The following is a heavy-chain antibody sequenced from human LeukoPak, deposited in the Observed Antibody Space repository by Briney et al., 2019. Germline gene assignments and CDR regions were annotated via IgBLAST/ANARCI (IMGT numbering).Heavy chain of an antibody. D-gene: IGHD3-10*01. Sequence: GASVKVSCKASGYTFTSYGISWVRQAPGQGLEWMGWISAYNGNTNYAQKLQGRVTMTTDTSTSTAYMELRSLRSDDTAVYYCARDSARITMVRGAGDWFDPWGQGTLVTVSS. V-gene: IGHV1-18*01. J-gene: IGHJ5*02. CDR3: ARDSARITMVRGAGDWFDP. CDR2: ISAYNGNT. CDR1: GYTFTSYG.